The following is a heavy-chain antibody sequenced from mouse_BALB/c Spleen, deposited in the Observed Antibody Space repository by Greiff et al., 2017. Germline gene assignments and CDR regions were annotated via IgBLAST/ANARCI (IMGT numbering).Heavy chain of an antibody. D-gene: IGHD2-2*01. J-gene: IGHJ4*01. CDR1: GYTFTDYN. Sequence: VQLQQSGPELVKPGASVKISCKASGYTFTDYNMHWVKQSHGKSLEWIGYIYPYNGGTGYNQKFKSKATLTVDNSSSTAYMELRSLTSEDSAVYYCARGDGYDNAMDYWGQGTSVTVSS. V-gene: IGHV1S29*02. CDR3: ARGDGYDNAMDY. CDR2: IYPYNGGT.